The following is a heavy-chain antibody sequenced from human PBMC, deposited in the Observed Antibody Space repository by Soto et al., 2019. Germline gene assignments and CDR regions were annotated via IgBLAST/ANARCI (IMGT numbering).Heavy chain of an antibody. V-gene: IGHV4-59*08. J-gene: IGHJ4*02. CDR3: ASRGYYDSSDY. D-gene: IGHD3-22*01. CDR2: SYYSGST. Sequence: QVQLQESGPGLVKPSETLSLTCTVSGGSISSYYWSWIRQPPGKGLEWIGYSYYSGSTNYNPSLKSRVTISVDTSKNHCSLKLSSVTAADTAVYYCASRGYYDSSDYWGQGTLVTVSS. CDR1: GGSISSYY.